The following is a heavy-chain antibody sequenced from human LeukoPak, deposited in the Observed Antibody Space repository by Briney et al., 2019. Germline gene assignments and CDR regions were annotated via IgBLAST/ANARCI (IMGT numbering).Heavy chain of an antibody. Sequence: ASVKVSCKASGYTFTSYDINWVRQATGQGLEWMGWMNPNSGNTGSAQKFQGSVTMTRNTSTATAYMGLSSLKSEDTAVYYCARVNTYYYGSGVSRAFHMWGQGTMVTVSS. CDR2: MNPNSGNT. D-gene: IGHD3-10*01. V-gene: IGHV1-8*01. CDR1: GYTFTSYD. J-gene: IGHJ3*02. CDR3: ARVNTYYYGSGVSRAFHM.